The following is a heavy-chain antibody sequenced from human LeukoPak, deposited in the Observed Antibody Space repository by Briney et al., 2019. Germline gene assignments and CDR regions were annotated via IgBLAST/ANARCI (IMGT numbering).Heavy chain of an antibody. Sequence: SSETLSLTCTVSGGSISSSSYYWGWIRQPPGKGLEWIGSIYYSGSTYYNPSLKSRVTISVDTSKNQFSLKLSSVTAADTAVYYCARDGLGGGVWGQGTMVTVSS. V-gene: IGHV4-39*07. D-gene: IGHD3-16*01. CDR2: IYYSGST. J-gene: IGHJ3*01. CDR1: GGSISSSSYY. CDR3: ARDGLGGGV.